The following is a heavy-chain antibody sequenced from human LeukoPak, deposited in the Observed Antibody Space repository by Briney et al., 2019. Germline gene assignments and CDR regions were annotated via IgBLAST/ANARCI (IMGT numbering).Heavy chain of an antibody. V-gene: IGHV4-30-4*01. CDR2: IYYSGST. Sequence: SETLSLTCTVIGGSISSGDYYWSWIRQPPGKGLEWIGYIYYSGSTYYSPSLKSRVSISVGTSPNQFSLNLRSVTAADTAVYYCARDVYPYYFDSWGQGSMVSVPS. D-gene: IGHD5/OR15-5a*01. CDR1: GGSISSGDYY. CDR3: ARDVYPYYFDS. J-gene: IGHJ4*02.